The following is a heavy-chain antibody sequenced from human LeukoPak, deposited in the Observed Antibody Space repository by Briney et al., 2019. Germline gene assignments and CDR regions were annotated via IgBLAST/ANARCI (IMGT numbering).Heavy chain of an antibody. D-gene: IGHD4-17*01. CDR1: GGSISSGGYY. Sequence: SETLSLTCTVSGGSISSGGYYWSWIRQPPGKGLEWIGYIYHSGSTYYNPSLKSRVTISVDRSKNQFSLKLSSVAAADTAVYYCARGYGDFRVEGRYFHSWGQGTLVTASS. V-gene: IGHV4-30-2*01. CDR3: ARGYGDFRVEGRYFHS. J-gene: IGHJ4*02. CDR2: IYHSGST.